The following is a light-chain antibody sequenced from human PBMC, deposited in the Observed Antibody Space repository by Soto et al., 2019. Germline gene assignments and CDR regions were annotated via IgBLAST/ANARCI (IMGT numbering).Light chain of an antibody. CDR1: QDISND. J-gene: IGKJ5*01. V-gene: IGKV1-17*03. CDR2: AAS. Sequence: DIQITQSPSAMSASVGDRVTITCRASQDISNDLVWFQQKPGKVPKRLIYAASSLQSGVPSRFSGSGYGTEFTLTISSLQPEDFATYCCLRHNTYPYTFGQGTRLEIK. CDR3: LRHNTYPYT.